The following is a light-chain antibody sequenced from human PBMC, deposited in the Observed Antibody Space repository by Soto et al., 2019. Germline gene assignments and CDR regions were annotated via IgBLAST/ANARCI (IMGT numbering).Light chain of an antibody. CDR2: EVY. Sequence: QSVLTQPPSASGSPGQSVTISCTGTSSDVGGYNYVSWYQHHPGKAPKLTIYEVYKRPSGVPDRFSGSKSGNTAALTVSGLQAEDEADYYCGSYVGTNSYVFGAGTKVTVL. V-gene: IGLV2-8*01. J-gene: IGLJ1*01. CDR3: GSYVGTNSYV. CDR1: SSDVGGYNY.